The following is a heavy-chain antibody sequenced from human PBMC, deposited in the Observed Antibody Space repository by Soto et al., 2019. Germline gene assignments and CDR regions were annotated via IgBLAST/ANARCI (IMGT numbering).Heavy chain of an antibody. J-gene: IGHJ4*02. CDR1: GFTVSSKY. CDR2: IYGGGTT. CDR3: VQTTGWPGFDF. V-gene: IGHV3-53*01. D-gene: IGHD6-19*01. Sequence: EVQLVESGGGLIQPGGSLRLSCAASGFTVSSKYMTWVRQAPGKGLEWVSVIYGGGTTYYADSVRGRFSISRDNSKNTLYLQGNSLRAEDTVVYYCVQTTGWPGFDFWGQGTLVTVSS.